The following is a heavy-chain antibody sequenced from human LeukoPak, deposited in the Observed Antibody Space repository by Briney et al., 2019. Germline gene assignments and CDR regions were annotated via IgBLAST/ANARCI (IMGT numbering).Heavy chain of an antibody. CDR3: ARDKHAIAVAYLMDY. CDR2: INPNSGGT. CDR1: GYTFTGYY. J-gene: IGHJ4*02. V-gene: IGHV1-2*02. Sequence: GASVKVSCKASGYTFTGYYMHWVRQAPGQGLEWMGWINPNSGGTNYAQKFQGRVTMTRDTSISTAYMELSRLRSDDTAVYYCARDKHAIAVAYLMDYWGQGTLVTVSS. D-gene: IGHD6-19*01.